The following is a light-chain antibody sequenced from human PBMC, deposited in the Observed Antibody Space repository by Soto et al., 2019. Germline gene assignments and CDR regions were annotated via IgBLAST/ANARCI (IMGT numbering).Light chain of an antibody. CDR3: QQYNNGPRT. V-gene: IGKV3-15*01. CDR1: QSVSSN. J-gene: IGKJ1*01. CDR2: GAS. Sequence: EMVMTQSPATLSVSPGERATLSCRASQSVSSNLAWYQQKPGQAPRLLIYGASTRATGIPARFSGSGSGTEFTLTISSLQSEDFAVYYCQQYNNGPRTFGQGTKV.